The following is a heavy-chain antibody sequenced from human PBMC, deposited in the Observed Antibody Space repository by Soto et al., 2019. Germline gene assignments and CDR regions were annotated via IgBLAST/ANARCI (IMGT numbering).Heavy chain of an antibody. J-gene: IGHJ4*02. CDR1: GYIFIVYW. D-gene: IGHD2-15*01. Sequence: PWESLKISCKASGYIFIVYWIGWVRQMPGKGLEWMGIVYPRDSDTRYSPSFQGQVTISADRSTGTAFLQWRSLKASDTALYYCARPPLPGYSIHFNSWGQGTLVTVSS. CDR2: VYPRDSDT. CDR3: ARPPLPGYSIHFNS. V-gene: IGHV5-51*01.